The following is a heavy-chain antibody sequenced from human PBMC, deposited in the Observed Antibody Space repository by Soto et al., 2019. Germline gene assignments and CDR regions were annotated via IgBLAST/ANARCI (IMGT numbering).Heavy chain of an antibody. D-gene: IGHD6-6*01. J-gene: IGHJ4*02. CDR3: ASLNKPVEYSSSCYFDY. V-gene: IGHV4-34*01. Sequence: SETLSLTCAVYGGSFSGYYWSWIRQPPGKGLEWIGEINHSGSTNYNPSLKSRVTISVDTSKNQFSLKLSSVTAADTAVYYCASLNKPVEYSSSCYFDYWGQGTLVTVSS. CDR2: INHSGST. CDR1: GGSFSGYY.